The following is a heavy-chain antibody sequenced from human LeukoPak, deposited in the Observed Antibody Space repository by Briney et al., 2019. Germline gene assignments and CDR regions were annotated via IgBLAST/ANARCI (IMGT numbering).Heavy chain of an antibody. D-gene: IGHD2-2*01. CDR1: CGSISSYY. CDR3: ARHKSGSSWSFDY. CDR2: IYYSGST. V-gene: IGHV4-59*08. Sequence: PSQTLSLTCTVSCGSISSYYWSWIRQPPGKGLEWIGYIYYSGSTNYNPSLKSGVPISVDTPKNQFSLKLSSVTAADTAVYYCARHKSGSSWSFDYWGQGTLVTVSS. J-gene: IGHJ4*02.